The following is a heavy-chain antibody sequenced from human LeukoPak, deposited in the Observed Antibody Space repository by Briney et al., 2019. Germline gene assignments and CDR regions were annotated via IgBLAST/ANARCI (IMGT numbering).Heavy chain of an antibody. V-gene: IGHV4-59*01. Sequence: PSETLSLTCTVSGGSISSYYWSWIRQPPGKGREWIGYIYYSGSTNYNPSLKSRVTISVDTSKNQFSLKLSSVTAADTAVYYCARVRGYSYGSYYYYYYMDVWGKGTTVTVSS. J-gene: IGHJ6*03. CDR3: ARVRGYSYGSYYYYYYMDV. CDR1: GGSISSYY. D-gene: IGHD5-18*01. CDR2: IYYSGST.